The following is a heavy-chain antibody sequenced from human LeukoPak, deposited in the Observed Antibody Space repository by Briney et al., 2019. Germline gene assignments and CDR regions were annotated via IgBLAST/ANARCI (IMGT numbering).Heavy chain of an antibody. D-gene: IGHD3-10*01. Sequence: SETLSLTCTVSGGSISSYYWSWIRQPPGKGLEWIGYIYYSGSTNYNPSLKSRVTISVDTSKNQFSLKLSSVTAADTAVYYCARDRGVTMADAFDIWGQGTMVTVSS. J-gene: IGHJ3*02. CDR2: IYYSGST. CDR1: GGSISSYY. V-gene: IGHV4-59*01. CDR3: ARDRGVTMADAFDI.